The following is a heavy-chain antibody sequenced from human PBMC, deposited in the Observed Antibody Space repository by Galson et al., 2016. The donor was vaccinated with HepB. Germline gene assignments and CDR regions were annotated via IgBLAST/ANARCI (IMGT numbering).Heavy chain of an antibody. J-gene: IGHJ4*02. CDR1: GYIFTNYA. D-gene: IGHD6-13*01. CDR2: INAGQGYT. CDR3: VRDDRIAAAGNYFEF. Sequence: SVKVSCKASGYIFTNYAIHWVRQAPGQRLEWMGWINAGQGYTKCSQKFQGRVTITRDTSATTAHMELSSLRSEDTAVYYCVRDDRIAAAGNYFEFWGQGTPVTVSS. V-gene: IGHV1-3*01.